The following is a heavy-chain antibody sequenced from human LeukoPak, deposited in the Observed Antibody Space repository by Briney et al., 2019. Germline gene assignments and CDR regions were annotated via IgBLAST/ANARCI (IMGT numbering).Heavy chain of an antibody. V-gene: IGHV3-30-3*01. CDR2: ISYDGSNK. CDR1: GFTFSSYA. CDR3: AREIPGGAIDLDY. Sequence: GGSLRLSCAASGFTFSSYAMHWVRQAPGKGLEWVAVISYDGSNKYYADSVKGRFTISRGNSKNTLYLQMNSLRAEDTAVYYCAREIPGGAIDLDYWGQGTLVTVSS. J-gene: IGHJ4*02. D-gene: IGHD3-16*01.